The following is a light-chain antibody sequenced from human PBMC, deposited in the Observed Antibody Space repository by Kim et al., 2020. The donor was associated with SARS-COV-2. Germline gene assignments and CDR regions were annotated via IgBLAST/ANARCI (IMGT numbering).Light chain of an antibody. CDR3: SSITSSSTGV. Sequence: QSIPISFAVTSGNIGGYNDVSWYPQHPGKAPKLMIYDVSKRSSGVSNRFSGSKSGNTASLTISGLQAEDEADYYCSSITSSSTGVFGGGTQLTVL. CDR2: DVS. V-gene: IGLV2-14*04. J-gene: IGLJ2*01. CDR1: SGNIGGYND.